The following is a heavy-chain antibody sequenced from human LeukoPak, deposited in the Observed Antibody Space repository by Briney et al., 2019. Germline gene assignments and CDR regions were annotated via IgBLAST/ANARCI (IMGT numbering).Heavy chain of an antibody. D-gene: IGHD3-3*01. CDR3: ARDQSSVRFLEWFPKGNDAFDI. V-gene: IGHV1-18*01. CDR2: ISAYNGNT. Sequence: ASVKVSCKASGYTFTSYGISWVRQAPGQGLEWMGWISAYNGNTNYAQKLQGRVTMTTDTSTSTAYMELRSLRSDDTAVYYCARDQSSVRFLEWFPKGNDAFDIWGQGTMVTVSS. J-gene: IGHJ3*02. CDR1: GYTFTSYG.